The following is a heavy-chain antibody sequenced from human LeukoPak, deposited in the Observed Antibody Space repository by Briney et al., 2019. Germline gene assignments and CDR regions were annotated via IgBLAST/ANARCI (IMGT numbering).Heavy chain of an antibody. V-gene: IGHV1-18*01. CDR1: GYTFTSYG. D-gene: IGHD3-3*01. CDR3: ARLSGFTASNDFWGGYHLNWFDP. Sequence: ASVKVSCKASGYTFTSYGISWVRQAPGQGLEWMGWISAYNGNTNYAQKLQGRVTMTTDTSTSTAYMELRSLRSDDTAVYYCARLSGFTASNDFWGGYHLNWFDPWGQGTLVTVSS. CDR2: ISAYNGNT. J-gene: IGHJ5*02.